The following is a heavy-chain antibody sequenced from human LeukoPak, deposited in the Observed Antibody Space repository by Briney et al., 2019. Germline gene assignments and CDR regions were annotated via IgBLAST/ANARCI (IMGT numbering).Heavy chain of an antibody. J-gene: IGHJ4*02. V-gene: IGHV3-30*19. Sequence: GGSLRLSCAASGFTFSSYGMHWVRQAPGKGLEWVAVISYDGSNKYYADSVKGRFTISRDNSKNTLYLQMNSLRAEDTAVYYCARTPALRFLEWFHGGFFDYWGQGTLVTVSS. D-gene: IGHD3-3*01. CDR3: ARTPALRFLEWFHGGFFDY. CDR1: GFTFSSYG. CDR2: ISYDGSNK.